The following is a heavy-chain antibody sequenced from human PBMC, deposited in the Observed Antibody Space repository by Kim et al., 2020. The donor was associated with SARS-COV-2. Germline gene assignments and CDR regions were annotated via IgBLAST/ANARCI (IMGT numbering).Heavy chain of an antibody. V-gene: IGHV4-39*01. D-gene: IGHD6-13*01. Sequence: SETLSLTCTVSGGSININNYYWGWIRQPPGKGLEWIGNVFYNGDTYYNPSLRSRVTISIDTSRNQFSLILTSVAAADTASYYCARRGIAELGGAFGIWGQGALVTVSS. CDR3: ARRGIAELGGAFGI. J-gene: IGHJ3*02. CDR2: VFYNGDT. CDR1: GGSININNYY.